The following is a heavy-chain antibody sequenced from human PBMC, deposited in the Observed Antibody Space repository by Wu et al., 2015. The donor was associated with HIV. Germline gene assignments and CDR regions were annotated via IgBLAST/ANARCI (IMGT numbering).Heavy chain of an antibody. Sequence: QVQLVQSGAEVKKPGSSVKVSCKASGGTFSSYAISWVRQAPGQGLEWMGRIIPIFGTANYAQKFQGRVTITADESTSTAYMELSSLRSEDTAVYYCARGTDGYNGLVRQSDDAFDIWGQGTMVTVSS. J-gene: IGHJ3*02. V-gene: IGHV1-69*13. CDR1: GGTFSSYA. CDR2: IIPIFGTA. CDR3: ARGTDGYNGLVRQSDDAFDI. D-gene: IGHD5-24*01.